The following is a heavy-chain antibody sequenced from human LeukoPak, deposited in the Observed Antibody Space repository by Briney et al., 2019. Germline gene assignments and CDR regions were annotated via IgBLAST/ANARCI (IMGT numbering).Heavy chain of an antibody. V-gene: IGHV3-21*01. J-gene: IGHJ4*02. CDR1: GFTFSNCS. CDR2: ISSSSSFI. CDR3: ARGGRTTAELIDY. Sequence: GGSLRLSCAASGFTFSNCSMNWVRQAPGKGLEWVSSISSSSSFIYYADSVEGRFTISRDNAKNSLYLQMNSLRAEDTAVYYRARGGRTTAELIDYWGQGTLVTVSS. D-gene: IGHD4-17*01.